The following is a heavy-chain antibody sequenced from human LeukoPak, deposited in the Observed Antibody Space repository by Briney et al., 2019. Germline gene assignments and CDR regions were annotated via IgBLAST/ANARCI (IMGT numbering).Heavy chain of an antibody. Sequence: GGSLRLSCAASGFTFSSYSMNWVRQAPGKGLEWVSSISSSSSYIYYADSVKGRFTISRDNAKNSLYLQMNSLRAEDTAVYYCARMSEAVAGYWGQGTLDTVSS. CDR1: GFTFSSYS. V-gene: IGHV3-21*01. CDR2: ISSSSSYI. CDR3: ARMSEAVAGY. J-gene: IGHJ4*02. D-gene: IGHD6-19*01.